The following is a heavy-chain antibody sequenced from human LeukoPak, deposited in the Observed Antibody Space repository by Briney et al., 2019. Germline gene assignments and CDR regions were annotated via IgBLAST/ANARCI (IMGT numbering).Heavy chain of an antibody. CDR2: ISYDGSNK. V-gene: IGHV3-30*18. J-gene: IGHJ4*02. D-gene: IGHD6-13*01. CDR3: AKETRREQLGLDY. CDR1: GFTFSSYG. Sequence: PGGSLRLSCAASGFTFSSYGMHWVRQAPGKGLEWVAVISYDGSNKYYADSVKGRFTISRDNSKNTLYLQMNSLSAEDTAVYYCAKETRREQLGLDYWGQGTLVTVSS.